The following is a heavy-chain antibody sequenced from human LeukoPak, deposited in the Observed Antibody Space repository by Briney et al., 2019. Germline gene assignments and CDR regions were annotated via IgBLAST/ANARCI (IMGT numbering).Heavy chain of an antibody. CDR2: IYHSGST. CDR3: ARETSSSDLNAFDI. CDR1: GGSISSGGYS. J-gene: IGHJ3*02. Sequence: PQTLSLTCAVSGGSISSGGYSWSWIRQPPGKGLEWIGYIYHSGSTYYNPSLKSRVTISVDRSKNQFSLKLSSVTAADTAVYYCARETSSSDLNAFDIWGQGTMVTVSS. V-gene: IGHV4-30-2*01. D-gene: IGHD6-6*01.